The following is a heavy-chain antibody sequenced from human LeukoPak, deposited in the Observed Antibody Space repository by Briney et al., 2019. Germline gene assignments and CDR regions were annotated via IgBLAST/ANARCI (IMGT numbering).Heavy chain of an antibody. D-gene: IGHD3-9*01. CDR1: EFTFSNYG. Sequence: PGGSLRLSCAASEFTFSNYGMHWVRQAPGKGLEWVAAISYDGSNKYYADSVKGRFTISRDNSKNTLYLQMNSLRAEDTAIYYCASPWYYDILTGYDYWGQGTLVTVSS. V-gene: IGHV3-30*03. J-gene: IGHJ4*02. CDR3: ASPWYYDILTGYDY. CDR2: ISYDGSNK.